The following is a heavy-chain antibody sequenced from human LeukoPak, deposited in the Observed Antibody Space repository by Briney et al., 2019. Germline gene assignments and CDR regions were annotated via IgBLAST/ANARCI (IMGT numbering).Heavy chain of an antibody. CDR3: ARVGPLWFGELFTPLPYYYYYGMDV. D-gene: IGHD3-10*01. CDR1: GFTFSSYN. CDR2: ISSSSTI. J-gene: IGHJ6*02. V-gene: IGHV3-48*02. Sequence: GGSLRLSCAASGFTFSSYNMNWVRQAPGKGLEWVSYISSSSTIYYADSVKGRFTISRDNAKNSLYLQMNSLRDEDTAVYYCARVGPLWFGELFTPLPYYYYYGMDVWSQGTTVTVSS.